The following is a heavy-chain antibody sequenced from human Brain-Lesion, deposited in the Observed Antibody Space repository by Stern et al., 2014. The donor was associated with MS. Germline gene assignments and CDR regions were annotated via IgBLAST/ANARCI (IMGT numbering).Heavy chain of an antibody. J-gene: IGHJ4*02. D-gene: IGHD4-17*01. CDR1: GGSINTNNYY. CDR3: ARTGDDFGDYSLSY. CDR2: IYSSGSS. V-gene: IGHV4-39*01. Sequence: QLQLQESGPGLVKPSETLSLTCTVSGGSINTNNYYWGWIRQPPGKGLEWIGKIYSSGSSFYSPSLKGRVPLSVDTSKTLFSQKLSSVTAADTAVYYCARTGDDFGDYSLSYWGQGTLVTVSS.